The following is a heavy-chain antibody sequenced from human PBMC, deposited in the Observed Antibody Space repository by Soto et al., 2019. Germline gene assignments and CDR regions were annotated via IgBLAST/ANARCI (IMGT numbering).Heavy chain of an antibody. D-gene: IGHD2-2*01. CDR2: ISYDGSNK. V-gene: IGHV3-30*18. J-gene: IGHJ6*02. CDR3: TKLIGYCTRTTCTPYYWSMDG. Sequence: QVQLVESGGGVVQPGRSLRLSCAASGFTFSSYGMHWVRQAPGKGLEWVAVISYDGSNKYYADSVKGRCTISRDNSKKTLYLQMNSLRAEETAVYYCTKLIGYCTRTTCTPYYWSMDGCGQGTTVTVSS. CDR1: GFTFSSYG.